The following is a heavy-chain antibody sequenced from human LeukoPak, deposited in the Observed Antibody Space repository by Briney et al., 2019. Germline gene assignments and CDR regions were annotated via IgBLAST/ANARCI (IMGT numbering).Heavy chain of an antibody. CDR1: GYTFTSYA. Sequence: GASVTVSCKASGYTFTSYAMNWVRQAPGQGLEWLGWINTNTGNPTYAQGFTGRFVFSLDTSVSTAYLQISSLKAEDTAVYYCARDSSGWGTVYFDYWGQGTLVTVSS. V-gene: IGHV7-4-1*02. CDR3: ARDSSGWGTVYFDY. CDR2: INTNTGNP. J-gene: IGHJ4*02. D-gene: IGHD6-19*01.